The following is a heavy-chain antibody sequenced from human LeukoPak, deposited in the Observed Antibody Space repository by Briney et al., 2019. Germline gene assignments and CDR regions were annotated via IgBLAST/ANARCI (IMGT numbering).Heavy chain of an antibody. CDR3: ARGGRGNY. D-gene: IGHD3-16*01. CDR1: GFTFTTYW. CDR2: ITQDGSDK. Sequence: GGSLTLSCAASGFTFTTYWMSWVRQAPGKGLEWVANITQDGSDKYYVDCVKGRFTISRDNTKTSPYLQMNTLIADDTAVYYCARGGRGNYWGQGTLVTVSS. J-gene: IGHJ4*02. V-gene: IGHV3-7*01.